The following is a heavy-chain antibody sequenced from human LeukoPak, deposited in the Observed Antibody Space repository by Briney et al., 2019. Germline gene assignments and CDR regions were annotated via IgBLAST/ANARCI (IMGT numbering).Heavy chain of an antibody. D-gene: IGHD3-10*01. Sequence: GGSLRLSCAPSGFTFSSYSMNWVRQAPGKGLEWVSSISSSSSYIYYADSVKGRFTISRDNAKNSLYLQMNSLRAEDTAVYYCASVMVRGVVDYWGQGTLVTVSS. V-gene: IGHV3-21*01. CDR2: ISSSSSYI. CDR3: ASVMVRGVVDY. J-gene: IGHJ4*02. CDR1: GFTFSSYS.